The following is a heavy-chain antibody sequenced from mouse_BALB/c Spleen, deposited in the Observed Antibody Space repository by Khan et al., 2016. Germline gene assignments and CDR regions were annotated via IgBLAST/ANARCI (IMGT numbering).Heavy chain of an antibody. CDR1: GFAFSRYW. D-gene: IGHD4-1*02. V-gene: IGHV4-1*02. CDR2: TNPDSSTI. Sequence: EVKLLEAGGGLVQPGGSLKLSCASSGFAFSRYWMSWVRQAPGKGLEWTGDTNPDSSTINYTPSLTDKFIISRDNAKNTLYLQMSEVRSEDTALYYCARQLGEYFVYWGQGTTLAVSS. CDR3: ARQLGEYFVY. J-gene: IGHJ2*01.